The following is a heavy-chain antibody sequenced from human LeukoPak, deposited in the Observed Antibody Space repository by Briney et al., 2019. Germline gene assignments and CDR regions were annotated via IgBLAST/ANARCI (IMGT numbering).Heavy chain of an antibody. CDR3: AILPYSSSSLYYYYGMDV. V-gene: IGHV4-30-2*02. Sequence: SQTLSLTCAVSGGSISSGGYSWSWIRQPPGKGLEWIGYIYHSGSTYYNPSLKSRVTISVDTSKNQFSLKLSSVTAADTAVYYCAILPYSSSSLYYYYGMDVWGQGTTVNVSS. D-gene: IGHD6-13*01. J-gene: IGHJ6*02. CDR2: IYHSGST. CDR1: GGSISSGGYS.